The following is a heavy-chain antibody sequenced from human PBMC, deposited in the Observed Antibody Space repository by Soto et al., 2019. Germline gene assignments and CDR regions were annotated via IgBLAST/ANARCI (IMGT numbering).Heavy chain of an antibody. J-gene: IGHJ6*03. CDR1: GVSVISYI. V-gene: IGHV1-69*02. CDR2: SIPIQGRA. Sequence: QVQLVQSGAEVRKPGSSVKVSCEASGVSVISYIFTWVRQAPGQGLEWMGRSIPIQGRADYALKFQDRVTITADRSTQTVYMELRSLRPEDTALYYCAKSLVFVDHDYMDVWGKGTTVTVSS. D-gene: IGHD3-3*01. CDR3: AKSLVFVDHDYMDV.